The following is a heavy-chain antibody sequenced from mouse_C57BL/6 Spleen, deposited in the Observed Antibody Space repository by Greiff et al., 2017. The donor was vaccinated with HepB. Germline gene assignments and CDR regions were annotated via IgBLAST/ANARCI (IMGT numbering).Heavy chain of an antibody. D-gene: IGHD1-1*01. CDR3: ARWDTTVVGDY. CDR2: INPGSGGT. J-gene: IGHJ2*01. CDR1: GYAFTNYL. Sequence: VQLQQSGAELVRPGTSVKVSCKASGYAFTNYLIEWVKQRPGQGLEWIGVINPGSGGTNYNEKFKGKATLTADKSSSTAYMQLSSLTSEDSAVYFGARWDTTVVGDYWGQGTTLTVSS. V-gene: IGHV1-54*01.